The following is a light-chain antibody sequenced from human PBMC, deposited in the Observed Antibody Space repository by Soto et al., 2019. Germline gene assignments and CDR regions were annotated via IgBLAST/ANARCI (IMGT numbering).Light chain of an antibody. CDR3: QQYGSSLWT. CDR1: QSVSSTY. CDR2: GAS. J-gene: IGKJ1*01. Sequence: EIVLTQSPCTLSLSPGERATLSCMASQSVSSTYLAWYQQKPGQAPRLLILGASSRATGIPDRFSGSGSGTDFTLTISRLEPEDFAVYYCQQYGSSLWTFGQGTKVDI. V-gene: IGKV3-20*01.